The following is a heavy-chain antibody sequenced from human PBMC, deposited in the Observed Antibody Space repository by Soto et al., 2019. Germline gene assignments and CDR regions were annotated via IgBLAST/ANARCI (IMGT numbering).Heavy chain of an antibody. CDR2: IYYSGST. D-gene: IGHD3-22*01. Sequence: QVQLQESGPGLVKPSETLSLTCTVSGGSISSYYWSWIRQPPGKGLEWIGYIYYSGSTNYNPSLKSRVTISVDTSKNQFSLKLSSVTAADTAVYYCARHAMYYYDSSGYYTGAYYFDYWGQGTLVTVSS. CDR1: GGSISSYY. CDR3: ARHAMYYYDSSGYYTGAYYFDY. V-gene: IGHV4-59*08. J-gene: IGHJ4*02.